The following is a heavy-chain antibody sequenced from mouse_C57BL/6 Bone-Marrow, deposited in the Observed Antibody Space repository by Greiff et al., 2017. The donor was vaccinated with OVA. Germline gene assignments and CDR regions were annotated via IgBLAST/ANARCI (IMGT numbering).Heavy chain of an antibody. D-gene: IGHD1-1*01. CDR3: ARPPYYGSSYEDY. Sequence: QVQLKQPGAELVKPGASVKMSCKASGYTFTSYWITGVKQRPGQGLGWIGDIYPGSGGTNYNEKFKSKATLTVDTTSSTAYMQLSSLTSEDSAVYYCARPPYYGSSYEDYWGQGTTLTVSS. CDR2: IYPGSGGT. V-gene: IGHV1-55*01. J-gene: IGHJ2*01. CDR1: GYTFTSYW.